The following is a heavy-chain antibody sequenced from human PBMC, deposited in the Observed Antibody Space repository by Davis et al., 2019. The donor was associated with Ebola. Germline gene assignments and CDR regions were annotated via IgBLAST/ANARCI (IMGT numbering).Heavy chain of an antibody. CDR1: GFTFSSYA. J-gene: IGHJ4*02. Sequence: GGSLRLSCAASGFTFSSYAMHWVRQAPGKGLEWVAVISYDGSNKYYADSVKGRFTISRDNSKNTLYLQMNSLRAEDTAVYYCARVAGIGAHASCDYWGQGTLVTVSS. V-gene: IGHV3-30*04. CDR3: ARVAGIGAHASCDY. CDR2: ISYDGSNK. D-gene: IGHD3-16*01.